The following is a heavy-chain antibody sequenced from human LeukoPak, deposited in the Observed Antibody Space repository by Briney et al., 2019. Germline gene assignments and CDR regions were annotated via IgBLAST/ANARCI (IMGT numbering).Heavy chain of an antibody. D-gene: IGHD5-18*01. J-gene: IGHJ5*02. CDR1: GFTFSDYY. CDR3: ARKESFGYSYGGENWFDP. V-gene: IGHV3-11*06. Sequence: GGSLRLSCAASGFTFSDYYMSWIRQAPGKGLEWVSYISSSSSYTNYADSVKGRFTISRDNAKNSLYLQMNGLRAEDTAVYYCARKESFGYSYGGENWFDPWGQGTLVTVSS. CDR2: ISSSSSYT.